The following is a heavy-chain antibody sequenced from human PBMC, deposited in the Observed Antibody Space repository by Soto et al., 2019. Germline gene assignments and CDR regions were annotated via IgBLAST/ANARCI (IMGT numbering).Heavy chain of an antibody. J-gene: IGHJ4*02. D-gene: IGHD6-19*01. CDR2: INCDNGNT. CDR3: ARDDVGSAWPY. Sequence: QVQLVQSGADVKKPGASVKVSCKTSGYNFIENAVHWVRQAPGQGLEWMGWINCDNGNTKHSRKMQGRLTISRDKSATTVYMELSALTSEDTAVYFCARDDVGSAWPYWGQGTLVSVSS. CDR1: GYNFIENA. V-gene: IGHV1-3*01.